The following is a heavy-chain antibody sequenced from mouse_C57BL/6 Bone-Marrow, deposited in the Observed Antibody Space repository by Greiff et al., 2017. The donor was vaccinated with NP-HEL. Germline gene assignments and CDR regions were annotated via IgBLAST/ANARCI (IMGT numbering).Heavy chain of an antibody. J-gene: IGHJ2*01. CDR2: IRLKSDNYAT. CDR1: GFTFSNYW. Sequence: EVQGVESGGGLVQPGGSMKLSCVASGFTFSNYWMNWVRQSPEKGLEWVAQIRLKSDNYATHYAESVKGRFTISRDDSKSSVYLQMNNLRAEDTGIYYCTGPLLLRSPYFDYWGQGTTLTVSS. V-gene: IGHV6-3*01. CDR3: TGPLLLRSPYFDY. D-gene: IGHD1-1*01.